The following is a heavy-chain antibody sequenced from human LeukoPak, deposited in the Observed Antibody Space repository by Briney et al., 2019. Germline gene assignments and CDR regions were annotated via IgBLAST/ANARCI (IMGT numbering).Heavy chain of an antibody. CDR2: IYYSGST. J-gene: IGHJ4*02. V-gene: IGHV4-39*01. CDR1: GGSISSSSYY. CDR3: ARITYYYDSSGYYYSLKAGYFDY. Sequence: SETLPLTCTVSGGSISSSSYYWGWIRQPPGKGLEWIGSIYYSGSTYYNPSLKSRVTISVDTSKNQFSLKLSSVTAADTAVYYCARITYYYDSSGYYYSLKAGYFDYWGQGTLVTVSS. D-gene: IGHD3-22*01.